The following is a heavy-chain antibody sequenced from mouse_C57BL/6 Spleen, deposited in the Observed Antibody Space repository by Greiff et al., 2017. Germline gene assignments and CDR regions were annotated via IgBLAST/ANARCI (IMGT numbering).Heavy chain of an antibody. J-gene: IGHJ2*01. CDR1: GYSITSGYY. Sequence: EVQLVESGPGLVKPSQSLSLTCSVTGYSITSGYYWNWIRQFPGNKLEWMGYISYDGSNNYNPSLKNRISITRDTSKNQFFLKLNSVTTEDTSTYYCARGTDYWGQGTTLTVSS. CDR2: ISYDGSN. CDR3: ARGTDY. V-gene: IGHV3-6*01.